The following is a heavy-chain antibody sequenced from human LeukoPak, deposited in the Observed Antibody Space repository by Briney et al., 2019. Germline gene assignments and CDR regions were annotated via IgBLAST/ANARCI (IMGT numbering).Heavy chain of an antibody. D-gene: IGHD5-24*01. V-gene: IGHV3-48*03. CDR1: GFTFSSFE. CDR3: ARDERSIQFNF. Sequence: GGSLRLSCAASGFTFSSFELDWVRQAPGRGLEWISYMSSRDNTRYYAESVRGRFTMSRDNAKNSLYLQMNSLRAEDTALYFCARDERSIQFNFWGQGTLVTVSS. J-gene: IGHJ4*02. CDR2: MSSRDNTR.